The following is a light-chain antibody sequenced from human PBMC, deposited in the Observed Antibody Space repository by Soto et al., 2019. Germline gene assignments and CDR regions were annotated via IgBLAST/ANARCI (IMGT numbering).Light chain of an antibody. CDR2: DVS. V-gene: IGLV2-14*01. J-gene: IGLJ1*01. CDR3: SSYTSSSSNYV. CDR1: SSDVGGYNY. Sequence: QSALTQPASVSGSPGQSITISCTGTSSDVGGYNYVSWYQQHPGKAPKLMIYDVSNRTSGVSNRFSGSKSGNTASLTISGLQAEDEDDYYCSSYTSSSSNYVFGTGTKVTVL.